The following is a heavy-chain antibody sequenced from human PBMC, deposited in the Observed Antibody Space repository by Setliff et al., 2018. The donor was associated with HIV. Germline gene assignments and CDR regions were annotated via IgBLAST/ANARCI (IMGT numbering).Heavy chain of an antibody. CDR3: ARHDGMKAARRYNNDYMDV. D-gene: IGHD6-6*01. V-gene: IGHV4-39*01. CDR1: GVSTSSSTYY. Sequence: SETLSLTCSVSGVSTSSSTYYWGWIRQPPGKGLEWIGYIFYTGSTYYNPSLKSRVTISVDKSKNLFSLKLSSVTAADTAVYYCARHDGMKAARRYNNDYMDVWGKGTTVTVSS. J-gene: IGHJ6*03. CDR2: IFYTGST.